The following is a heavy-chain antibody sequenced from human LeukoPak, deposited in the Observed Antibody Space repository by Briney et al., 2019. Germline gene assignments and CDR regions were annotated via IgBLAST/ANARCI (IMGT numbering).Heavy chain of an antibody. J-gene: IGHJ4*02. CDR1: GYTFTSYY. D-gene: IGHD3-10*01. CDR2: FDPEDGET. Sequence: ASVKVSCKASGYTFTSYYMHWVRQAPGQGLEWMGGFDPEDGETIYAQKFQGRVTMTEDTSTDTAYMELSSLRSEDTAVYYCATDVDYYGSGSYYAYWGQGTLVTVSS. CDR3: ATDVDYYGSGSYYAY. V-gene: IGHV1-24*01.